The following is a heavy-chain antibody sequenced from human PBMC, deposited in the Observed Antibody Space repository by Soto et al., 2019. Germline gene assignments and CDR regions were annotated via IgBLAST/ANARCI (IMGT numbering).Heavy chain of an antibody. Sequence: LRLSCAASGFHFSDYYMTWIRQAPGKGLEWISYISTSGRDTEYADSVKGRFLISRDNAKRSLYLQMNSLRVEDTAVYYCARWLEVLTTSDSWGQGTLVTVSS. D-gene: IGHD3-22*01. J-gene: IGHJ4*02. CDR2: ISTSGRDT. CDR1: GFHFSDYY. CDR3: ARWLEVLTTSDS. V-gene: IGHV3-11*06.